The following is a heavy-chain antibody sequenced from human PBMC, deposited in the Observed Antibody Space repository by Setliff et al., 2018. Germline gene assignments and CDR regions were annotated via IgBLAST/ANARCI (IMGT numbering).Heavy chain of an antibody. Sequence: GASVKVSCKASGGTFSSYGISWVRQAPGQGLEWMGGTIPSFGSTNYAQKFQGRVTIITDESTNTAYMELSSLRSEDTAMYYCARDPPRALSQNYNFWSAYLDHWGQGTLVTVSS. D-gene: IGHD3-3*01. CDR2: TIPSFGST. CDR1: GGTFSSYG. CDR3: ARDPPRALSQNYNFWSAYLDH. J-gene: IGHJ4*02. V-gene: IGHV1-69*05.